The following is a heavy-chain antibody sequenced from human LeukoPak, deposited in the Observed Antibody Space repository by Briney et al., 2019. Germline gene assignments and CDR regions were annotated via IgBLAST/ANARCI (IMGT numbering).Heavy chain of an antibody. D-gene: IGHD3-22*01. CDR3: ARVQLDYYDSSGYPYYFDY. Sequence: GASVKVSCKASGYTFTGYYMHWVRQAPGQGLEWMGWINPNSGGTNYAQKFQGRVTMTRDTSISTAYMELSRLRSDDTAVYYCARVQLDYYDSSGYPYYFDYWGQGTLVTVSS. J-gene: IGHJ4*02. V-gene: IGHV1-2*02. CDR1: GYTFTGYY. CDR2: INPNSGGT.